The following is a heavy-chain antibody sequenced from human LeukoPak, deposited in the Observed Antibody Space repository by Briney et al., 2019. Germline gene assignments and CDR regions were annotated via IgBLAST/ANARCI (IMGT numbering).Heavy chain of an antibody. V-gene: IGHV3-48*03. Sequence: QPGGSLRLSCAASGFTFSSYEMNWVRQAPGKGLEWVSYTSSSGSTIYYADSVKGRFTISRDNAKKSLYLQMNSLRAEDTAVYCARVPTVGSGGYQFDYWGQGTLLTLSS. D-gene: IGHD2-15*01. CDR2: TSSSGSTI. CDR3: ARVPTVGSGGYQFDY. CDR1: GFTFSSYE. J-gene: IGHJ4*02.